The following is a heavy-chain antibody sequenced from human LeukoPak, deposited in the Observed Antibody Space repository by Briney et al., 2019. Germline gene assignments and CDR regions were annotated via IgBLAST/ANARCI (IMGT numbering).Heavy chain of an antibody. V-gene: IGHV4-59*01. J-gene: IGHJ6*02. CDR2: IYYSGCT. Sequence: SETLSLTCTVSGGSISSYYWSWIRQPPGKGLEWIGYIYYSGCTNYNPSLKSRVTISVDTSKNQFSLKLSSVTAADTAVYYCARRLRAGWSDLGGMDVWGQGTTVTVSS. CDR3: ARRLRAGWSDLGGMDV. D-gene: IGHD6-19*01. CDR1: GGSISSYY.